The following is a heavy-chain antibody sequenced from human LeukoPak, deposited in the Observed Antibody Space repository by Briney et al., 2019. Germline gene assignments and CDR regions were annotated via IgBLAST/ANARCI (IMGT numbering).Heavy chain of an antibody. CDR3: ARLFSRGWEYHFGLDV. V-gene: IGHV4-39*01. CDR2: IYYSGST. D-gene: IGHD6-19*01. Sequence: SETLSLTCTVSGGSISTDASYWAWIRQPPGKGLEWIGSIYYSGSTYYSSSLKSRVTLSVDTSKNQFSLMMSSVTAADTAVFFCARLFSRGWEYHFGLDVWGQGTTVNVS. CDR1: GGSISTDASY. J-gene: IGHJ6*02.